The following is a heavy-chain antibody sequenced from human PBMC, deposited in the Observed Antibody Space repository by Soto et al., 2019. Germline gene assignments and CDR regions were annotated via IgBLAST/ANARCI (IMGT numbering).Heavy chain of an antibody. D-gene: IGHD6-13*01. CDR3: ARDGSSWGSYYYYGMDV. V-gene: IGHV3-21*01. CDR2: ISSSSSYI. CDR1: GFTFSSYS. J-gene: IGHJ6*02. Sequence: EVQLVESGGGLVKPGGSLRLSCAASGFTFSSYSMNWVRQAPGKGLEWVSSISSSSSYIYYADSVKGRFTISRDNAKNSLYLQMNSLRAEDTAVYYCARDGSSWGSYYYYGMDVWGQGTTVTVS.